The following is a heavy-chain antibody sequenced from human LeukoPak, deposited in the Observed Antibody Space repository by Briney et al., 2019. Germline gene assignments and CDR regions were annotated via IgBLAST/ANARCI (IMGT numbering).Heavy chain of an antibody. CDR3: AGDGYIRDRILYHDGFYI. CDR1: GYTFTSYD. CDR2: MNPNSGNT. V-gene: IGHV1-8*03. J-gene: IGHJ3*02. D-gene: IGHD5-12*01. Sequence: ASVKVSCKASGYTFTSYDINWVRQATGQGLEWMGWMNPNSGNTGYAQKFQGRVTITRNTSISTAYMELSSLRSEDTAVYFCAGDGYIRDRILYHDGFYIWGQGTMVTVSS.